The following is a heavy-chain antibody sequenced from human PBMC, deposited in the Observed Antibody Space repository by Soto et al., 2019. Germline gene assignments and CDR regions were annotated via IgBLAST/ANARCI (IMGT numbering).Heavy chain of an antibody. CDR2: IYYSGRT. CDR1: GGSISTGGLY. CDR3: AQDLVFTGGDGFDI. V-gene: IGHV4-31*02. Sequence: QVQLREWGPGLVKPSQTLSLKCSVSGGSISTGGLYWRWSRQHPRKGLGWIGDIYYSGRTYDNPSLTSRVTISRETSKNQFSLKLTSVPAADTAVYYSAQDLVFTGGDGFDIWGQGRLVTVSS. J-gene: IGHJ3*02. D-gene: IGHD1-1*01.